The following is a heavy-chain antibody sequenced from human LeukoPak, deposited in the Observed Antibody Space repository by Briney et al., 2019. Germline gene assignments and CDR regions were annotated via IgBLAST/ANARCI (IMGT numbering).Heavy chain of an antibody. J-gene: IGHJ4*02. Sequence: GGSLRLSCTASGFAFFNHWMHWVRQAPGKGLVWVSRIDGDGSTTDYADSVKGRATISRDNAKNTLYLQMNRLRADDTAVYYCVRGVNAAGSNWGQGVLVTVSS. CDR3: VRGVNAAGSN. V-gene: IGHV3-74*01. D-gene: IGHD2-15*01. CDR1: GFAFFNHW. CDR2: IDGDGSTT.